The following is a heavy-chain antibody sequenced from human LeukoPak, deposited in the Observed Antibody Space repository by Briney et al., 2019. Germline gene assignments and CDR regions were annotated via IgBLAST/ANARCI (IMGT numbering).Heavy chain of an antibody. CDR3: AKDIERGFDYTNSLDY. Sequence: GGSLRLSCAASGFTFTSYGMHWVRQAPGKGLEWVAVIWCDGTNKYYADSVKGRFAISRDDSKNMVNLQMNSLRVEDTAVYYCAKDIERGFDYTNSLDYWGQGTLVTVSS. D-gene: IGHD4-11*01. V-gene: IGHV3-33*06. CDR1: GFTFTSYG. CDR2: IWCDGTNK. J-gene: IGHJ4*02.